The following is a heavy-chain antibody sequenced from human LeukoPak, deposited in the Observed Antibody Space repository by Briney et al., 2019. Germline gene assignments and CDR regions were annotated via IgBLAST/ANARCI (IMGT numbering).Heavy chain of an antibody. J-gene: IGHJ4*02. CDR1: GYTFISHG. V-gene: IGHV1-18*01. D-gene: IGHD1-1*01. Sequence: ASVKVSCKASGYTFISHGISWVRQAPGQGLEWMGWISAYNGNTNYVQKFQGRVTMTTDTSTSTAYMEVRSLRSDDTAVYYCAREGRNWSDLQFDYWGQGTLVTVSS. CDR3: AREGRNWSDLQFDY. CDR2: ISAYNGNT.